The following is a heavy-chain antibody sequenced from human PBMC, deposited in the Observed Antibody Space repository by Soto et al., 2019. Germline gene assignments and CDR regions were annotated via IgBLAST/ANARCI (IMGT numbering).Heavy chain of an antibody. CDR1: GFTLNRHA. Sequence: QVQLVESGGGVVQPGRSLRLSCAASGFTLNRHAMHWVRQAPVKGLEWVAVISYDGSEKYYADSVKGRFTISRASSKNTRSLQMDSLGPEDTAVHYCEREVGGSSPAVWGQGTVVSVSS. CDR3: EREVGGSSPAV. J-gene: IGHJ4*02. CDR2: ISYDGSEK. D-gene: IGHD6-6*01. V-gene: IGHV3-30*04.